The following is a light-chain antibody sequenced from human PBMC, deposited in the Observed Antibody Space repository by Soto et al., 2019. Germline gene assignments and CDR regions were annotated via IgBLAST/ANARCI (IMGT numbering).Light chain of an antibody. CDR3: LSYTSSGIYV. Sequence: QSVLTQPASVSGSPGQSITISGTGTSSDVGNYKYVSWYQQHPGKAPKLMIYEVSNRPSGVSNRFSGSKSGNTASLTISGLQAEDQTDYYCLSYTSSGIYVFGTGTKVIV. CDR2: EVS. CDR1: SSDVGNYKY. J-gene: IGLJ1*01. V-gene: IGLV2-14*01.